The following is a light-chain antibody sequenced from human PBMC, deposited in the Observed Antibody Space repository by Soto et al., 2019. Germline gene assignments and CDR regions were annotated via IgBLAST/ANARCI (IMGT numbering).Light chain of an antibody. V-gene: IGKV3-20*01. Sequence: EIVMTQSPGTLSLSPGERATLSCRASQSVSSSYLAWYQQKPGQAPRLLIYGASSRANGIPDRFSGSGSGTDLTLTISRLEPEDFALYDCQQYGSSPSSTFGQGTQVDIK. CDR3: QQYGSSPSST. CDR2: GAS. J-gene: IGKJ1*01. CDR1: QSVSSSY.